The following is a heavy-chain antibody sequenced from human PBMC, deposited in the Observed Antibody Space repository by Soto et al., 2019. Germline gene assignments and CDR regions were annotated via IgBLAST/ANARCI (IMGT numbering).Heavy chain of an antibody. CDR1: GFIFIKYA. CDR2: ISYDGGHK. J-gene: IGHJ4*02. CDR3: AKDHPLYGSGSYMDY. V-gene: IGHV3-30*18. Sequence: GGSLRLSCAASGFIFIKYATHWVRQAPGKGLEFVSFISYDGGHKRYADSVKGRFTISRDDAVDTFYLQMNSLKPEDTAVYYCAKDHPLYGSGSYMDYWGQGTLVTVSS. D-gene: IGHD3-10*01.